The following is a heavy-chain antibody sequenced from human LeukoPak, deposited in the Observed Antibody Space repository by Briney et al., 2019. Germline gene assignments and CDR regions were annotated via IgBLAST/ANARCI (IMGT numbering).Heavy chain of an antibody. J-gene: IGHJ4*02. Sequence: GESLTISFKGSGXSFTNYWISWVRQMPGKGVEWMGRIDPRDSYTKYSPSFEGHVTISVDRSISSAFLQWNSLKASDSAMYYCATGASKVTTDFANYWGQGTQVAVSS. CDR2: IDPRDSYT. D-gene: IGHD4-17*01. CDR3: ATGASKVTTDFANY. CDR1: GXSFTNYW. V-gene: IGHV5-10-1*01.